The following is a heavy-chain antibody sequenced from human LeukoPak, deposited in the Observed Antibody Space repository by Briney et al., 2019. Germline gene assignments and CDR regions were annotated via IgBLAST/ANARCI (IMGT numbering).Heavy chain of an antibody. Sequence: SETLSLTCTVSGGSININYGSWIREPPGKGLEWIGYIRSSGSTNYNPTLKSRVTISMDTSKNQFSLKLSSVTAADTAVYYCARDVTPATLWGQGTLVTVSS. V-gene: IGHV4-59*01. CDR1: GGSININY. J-gene: IGHJ4*02. CDR2: IRSSGST. D-gene: IGHD3-16*01. CDR3: ARDVTPATL.